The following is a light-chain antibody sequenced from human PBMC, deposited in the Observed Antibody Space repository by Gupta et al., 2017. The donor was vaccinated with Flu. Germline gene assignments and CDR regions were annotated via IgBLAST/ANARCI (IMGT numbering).Light chain of an antibody. CDR1: TGAVTSGHY. CDR3: LLFYGDARPV. Sequence: QAVVTQESPLTVSPGGTVTLTCHSSTGAVTSGHYPFWFQQKPGQAPRTLIYDTNSKHSWTPARFSGSLRGGKAALTLSGAQPEEEAEYYCLLFYGDARPVIGGGTELTVL. CDR2: DTN. J-gene: IGLJ3*02. V-gene: IGLV7-46*01.